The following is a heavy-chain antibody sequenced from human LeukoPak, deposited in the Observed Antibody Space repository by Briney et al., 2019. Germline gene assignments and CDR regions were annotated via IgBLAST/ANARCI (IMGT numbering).Heavy chain of an antibody. V-gene: IGHV4-34*01. CDR1: GGSFSGYY. CDR2: MNHSGSA. CDR3: ARHGFYGDSARRKFDP. D-gene: IGHD4-17*01. Sequence: ASETLSLTCAVYGGSFSGYYWTWIRQPPGKGLEWIGEMNHSGSANYNPSLKSRVTISVDTSKNQCSLRLSSVTAADTAVYYCARHGFYGDSARRKFDPWGQGTLVTVSS. J-gene: IGHJ5*02.